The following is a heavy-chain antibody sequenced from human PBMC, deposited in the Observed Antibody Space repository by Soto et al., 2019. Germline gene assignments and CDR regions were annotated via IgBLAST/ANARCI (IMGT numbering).Heavy chain of an antibody. V-gene: IGHV1-2*04. Sequence: ASVKVSCKASGYTFTGYYMHWVRQAPGQGLEWMGWINPNSGGTNYAQKFQGWVTMTRDTSISTAYMELSRLRSDDTAVYYCARAFSQLVHAFDIWGQGTMVTVSS. CDR2: INPNSGGT. CDR3: ARAFSQLVHAFDI. D-gene: IGHD6-13*01. J-gene: IGHJ3*02. CDR1: GYTFTGYY.